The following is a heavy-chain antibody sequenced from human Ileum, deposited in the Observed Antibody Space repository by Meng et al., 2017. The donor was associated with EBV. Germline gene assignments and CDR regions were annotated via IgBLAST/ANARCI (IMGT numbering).Heavy chain of an antibody. Sequence: QVQWVQSVAEGKNPESSVKVSCKASGGTFSNYAISWVRQAPGQGLEWMGGIIPIFATPNYAQKFQDRITITADTSTTTAYMELSSLTSEDTAIYYCARWAGHCSSANCFPPLDYWGQGTLVTVSS. D-gene: IGHD2-2*03. CDR3: ARWAGHCSSANCFPPLDY. V-gene: IGHV1-69*06. J-gene: IGHJ4*02. CDR1: GGTFSNYA. CDR2: IIPIFATP.